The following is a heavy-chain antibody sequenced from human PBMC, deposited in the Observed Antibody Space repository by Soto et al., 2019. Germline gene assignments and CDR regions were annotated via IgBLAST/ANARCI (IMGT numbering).Heavy chain of an antibody. V-gene: IGHV6-1*01. CDR2: TYYRSKWYN. D-gene: IGHD3-22*01. J-gene: IGHJ5*02. Sequence: KQSQTLSLTCAISGDSVSSNSAAWNWIRQSPSRGLEWLGRTYYRSKWYNDYAVSVKSRITINPDTSKNQFSLQLNSVTPEDTAVYYCARAGYYYDSSGYYYLSNWFDPWGQGTLVTVSS. CDR3: ARAGYYYDSSGYYYLSNWFDP. CDR1: GDSVSSNSAA.